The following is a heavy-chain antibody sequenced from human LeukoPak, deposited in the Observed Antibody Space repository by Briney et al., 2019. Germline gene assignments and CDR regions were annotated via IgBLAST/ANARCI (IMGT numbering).Heavy chain of an antibody. CDR2: INQDGSEE. V-gene: IGHV3-7*01. Sequence: GGSLRLPCAASGFTFSHYWMTWVRQAPGKGLEWVAQINQDGSEEYYMDSVKARFTISRDNAKNSNSLRAEDTAVYYCVRDGGVSGYDLLDYWGQGTLVTVSS. CDR3: VRDGGVSGYDLLDY. J-gene: IGHJ4*02. D-gene: IGHD5-12*01. CDR1: GFTFSHYW.